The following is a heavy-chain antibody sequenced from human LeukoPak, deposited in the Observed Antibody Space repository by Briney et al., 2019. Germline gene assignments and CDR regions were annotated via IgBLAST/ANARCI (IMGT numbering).Heavy chain of an antibody. CDR2: IRSKAYGGTT. J-gene: IGHJ5*02. D-gene: IGHD3-10*01. V-gene: IGHV3-49*03. CDR1: GFTFGDYA. CDR3: TRVAYGSGSYYNDP. Sequence: GGSLRLSCTASGFTFGDYAMTWLRQAPGKGLEWVSFIRSKAYGGTTEYAASVKGRFTISRDDSKSIAYLQMNSLKTEDTAVYYCTRVAYGSGSYYNDPWGQGTLVTVSS.